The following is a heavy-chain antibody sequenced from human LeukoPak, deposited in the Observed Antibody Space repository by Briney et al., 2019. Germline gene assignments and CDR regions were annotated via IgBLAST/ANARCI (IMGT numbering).Heavy chain of an antibody. D-gene: IGHD6-19*01. CDR3: AREAPGIAVASTSTGYFDL. CDR2: IIPIFGTA. J-gene: IGHJ2*01. CDR1: GGTFSSYA. V-gene: IGHV1-69*06. Sequence: SVKVSCKASGGTFSSYAISWVRQAPGQGLEWMGGIIPIFGTANYAQKFQGRVTITADKSTSTAYMELSSLRSEDTAVYYCAREAPGIAVASTSTGYFDLWGRGTLVTVSS.